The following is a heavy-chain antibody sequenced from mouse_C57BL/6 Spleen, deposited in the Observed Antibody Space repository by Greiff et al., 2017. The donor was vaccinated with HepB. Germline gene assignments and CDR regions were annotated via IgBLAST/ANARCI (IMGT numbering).Heavy chain of an antibody. CDR2: IHPNSGST. D-gene: IGHD1-1*01. CDR3: ARRLPNYYGSSYGAMDY. CDR1: GYTFTSYW. Sequence: VQLQQPGAELVKPGASVKLSCKASGYTFTSYWMHWVKQRPGQGLEWIGMIHPNSGSTNYNEKFKSKATLTVDKSSSTAYMQLSSLTSEDSAVYYCARRLPNYYGSSYGAMDYWGQGTSVTVSS. V-gene: IGHV1-64*01. J-gene: IGHJ4*01.